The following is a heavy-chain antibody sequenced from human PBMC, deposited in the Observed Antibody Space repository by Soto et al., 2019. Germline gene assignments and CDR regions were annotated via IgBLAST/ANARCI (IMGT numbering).Heavy chain of an antibody. Sequence: LSLTCTVSGGSISSYYWSWIRQPPGKGLEWIGYIYYSGSTNYNPSLKSRVTISVDTSKNQFSLKLSSVTAADTAVYYCARVNFDSSGYYNNWFDPWGQGPLVTVSS. J-gene: IGHJ5*02. CDR2: IYYSGST. CDR1: GGSISSYY. V-gene: IGHV4-59*01. CDR3: ARVNFDSSGYYNNWFDP. D-gene: IGHD3-22*01.